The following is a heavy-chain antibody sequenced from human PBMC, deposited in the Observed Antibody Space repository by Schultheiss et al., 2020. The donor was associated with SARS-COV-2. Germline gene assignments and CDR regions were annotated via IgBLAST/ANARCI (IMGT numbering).Heavy chain of an antibody. D-gene: IGHD1-20*01. CDR1: GFTVSSNY. Sequence: GGSLRLSCAASGFTVSSNYMSWVRQAPGKGLEYVSAISSNGGSTYYADSVKGRFTISRDNSKNTLYLQMNSLRAEDTAVYYCASSITGTVSDYYYMDVWGKGTTVTVSS. V-gene: IGHV3-64*04. CDR3: ASSITGTVSDYYYMDV. CDR2: ISSNGGST. J-gene: IGHJ6*03.